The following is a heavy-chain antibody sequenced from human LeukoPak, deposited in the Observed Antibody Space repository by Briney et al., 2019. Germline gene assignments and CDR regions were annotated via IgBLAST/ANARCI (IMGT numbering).Heavy chain of an antibody. D-gene: IGHD2-2*01. V-gene: IGHV3-23*01. CDR3: AKDRRACSSSSCYYRFDY. Sequence: GGSLRLSCAASEFTFRSYAMSWVRQAPGKGLEWVSAISDSGGSTYYADSVKGRFTISRDNSKNTVYLQMNSLRAEDTAVYHCAKDRRACSSSSCYYRFDYWGQGTLVTVSS. J-gene: IGHJ4*02. CDR1: EFTFRSYA. CDR2: ISDSGGST.